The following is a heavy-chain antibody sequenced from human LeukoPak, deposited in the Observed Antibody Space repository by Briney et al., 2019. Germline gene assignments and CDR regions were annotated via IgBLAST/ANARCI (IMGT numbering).Heavy chain of an antibody. J-gene: IGHJ4*02. CDR3: APSSMVRGVPLANFDY. CDR2: ISYDGSNK. CDR1: GFTFSSYG. V-gene: IGHV3-30*03. D-gene: IGHD3-10*01. Sequence: GGSLRLSCAASGFTFSSYGMHWVRQAPGKGLEWVAVISYDGSNKYYADSVKGRFTISRDNSKNTLYLQMNSLRAEDTAVYYCAPSSMVRGVPLANFDYWGQGTLVTVSS.